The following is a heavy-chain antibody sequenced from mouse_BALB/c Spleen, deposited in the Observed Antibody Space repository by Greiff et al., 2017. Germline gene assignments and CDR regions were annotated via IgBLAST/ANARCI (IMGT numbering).Heavy chain of an antibody. D-gene: IGHD1-1*01. CDR2: IYPGDGDT. J-gene: IGHJ4*01. CDR1: GYTFTSYW. V-gene: IGHV1-87*01. Sequence: VQLQQSGAELARPGASVKLSCKASGYTFTSYWMQWVKQRPGQGLEWIGAIYPGDGDTRYTQKFKVKAALTADKSSSTAYMQLSSLASEDSAVYYCARKGGSSNYAMDYWGQGTSVTVSS. CDR3: ARKGGSSNYAMDY.